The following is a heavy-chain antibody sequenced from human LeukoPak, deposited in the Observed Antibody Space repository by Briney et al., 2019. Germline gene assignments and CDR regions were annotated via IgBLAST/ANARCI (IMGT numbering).Heavy chain of an antibody. D-gene: IGHD2-15*01. CDR2: ISSSSSYI. CDR3: ARGPSSQFRSDY. J-gene: IGHJ4*02. V-gene: IGHV3-21*01. CDR1: GFTFSSYS. Sequence: GGSLRLSCAASGFTFSSYSMNWVRQVPGKGLEWVSSISSSSSYIYYADSVKGRFTISRDNAKNSLYLQMNGLRAEDTAVYYCARGPSSQFRSDYWGQGTLVTVSS.